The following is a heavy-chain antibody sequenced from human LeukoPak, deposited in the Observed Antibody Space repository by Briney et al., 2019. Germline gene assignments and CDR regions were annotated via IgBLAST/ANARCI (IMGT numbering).Heavy chain of an antibody. CDR1: GFTFSNYW. CDR3: ATARRGATHDAFDI. CDR2: IKEDGSEK. D-gene: IGHD1-26*01. Sequence: GGSLRLSCAASGFTFSNYWMTWVRQAPGKGLEWGANIKEDGSEKYYVDSVKGRFTISRDNAKNSLYLQMNSLRAEDTALYYCATARRGATHDAFDIWGQGTMVTVSS. V-gene: IGHV3-7*01. J-gene: IGHJ3*02.